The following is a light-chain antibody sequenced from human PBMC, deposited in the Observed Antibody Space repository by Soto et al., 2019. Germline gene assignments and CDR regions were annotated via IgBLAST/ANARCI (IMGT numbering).Light chain of an antibody. CDR1: QSISSY. J-gene: IGKJ2*01. V-gene: IGKV1-39*01. Sequence: DIPMTQSPSSLSASVGDRVTITCRASQSISSYLNWYQQKPGKAPELLIYSASVLQSGVPSRFTGSGSGTDFTLTITSLQPEDFATYYCQKSYTPPYTFGQGTKLEVK. CDR2: SAS. CDR3: QKSYTPPYT.